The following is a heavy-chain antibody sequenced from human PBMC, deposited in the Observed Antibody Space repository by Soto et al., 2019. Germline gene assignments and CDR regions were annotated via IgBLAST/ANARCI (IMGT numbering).Heavy chain of an antibody. D-gene: IGHD3-22*01. CDR3: ARDLVKKDYYDSSGYPTPAYYYYGMDV. V-gene: IGHV3-33*01. Sequence: GGSLRLSCAASGFTFSSYGMHWVRQAPGKGLEWVAVIWYDGGNKYYADSVKGRFTISRDNSKNTLYLQMNSLRAEDTAVYYCARDLVKKDYYDSSGYPTPAYYYYGMDVWGQGTTVTVSS. CDR2: IWYDGGNK. CDR1: GFTFSSYG. J-gene: IGHJ6*02.